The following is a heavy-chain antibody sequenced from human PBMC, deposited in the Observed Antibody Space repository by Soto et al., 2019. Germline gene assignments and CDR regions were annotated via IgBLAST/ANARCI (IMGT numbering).Heavy chain of an antibody. CDR3: AASYGSGYRAFDY. Sequence: SVKVSCKASGGTFSSYAISWVRQAPGQGLEWMGGIIPIFGTANYAQKFQGRVTITADESTSTAYMELSSLRSEDTAIYSCAASYGSGYRAFDYWGQGALVTVS. J-gene: IGHJ4*02. CDR2: IIPIFGTA. D-gene: IGHD3-10*01. CDR1: GGTFSSYA. V-gene: IGHV1-69*13.